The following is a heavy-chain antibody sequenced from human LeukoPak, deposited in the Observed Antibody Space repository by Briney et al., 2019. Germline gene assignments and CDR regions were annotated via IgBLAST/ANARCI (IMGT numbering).Heavy chain of an antibody. V-gene: IGHV3-66*01. J-gene: IGHJ3*02. D-gene: IGHD1-26*01. CDR3: ARGIVGATGHTEAFDI. CDR2: IYSGAST. Sequence: GGSLTPCAASGFTVSSNYMSWVRQAPEKGLEWVSLIYSGASTYYADSVKGRFTVSRDNSKNTLFLQMNSLRAEDTSVYYCARGIVGATGHTEAFDIWGQGTMVTVSS. CDR1: GFTVSSNY.